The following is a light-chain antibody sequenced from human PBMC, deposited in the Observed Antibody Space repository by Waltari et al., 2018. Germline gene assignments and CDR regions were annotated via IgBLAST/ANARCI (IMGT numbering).Light chain of an antibody. V-gene: IGLV2-14*01. CDR1: SSDVGGYNR. CDR3: SSFSSSSIRYV. CDR2: EVS. J-gene: IGLJ1*01. Sequence: QSALTQPASVSGSPGQSITISCTGTSSDVGGYNRVSWYQQHPGRAPKFMIYEVSNRPSAVSVRFSGSKSGNTASLTISGLQAEDEADYYCSSFSSSSIRYVFGIGTKVTVL.